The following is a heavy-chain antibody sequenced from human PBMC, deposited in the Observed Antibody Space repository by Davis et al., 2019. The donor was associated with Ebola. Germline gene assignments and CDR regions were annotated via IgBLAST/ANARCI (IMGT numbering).Heavy chain of an antibody. V-gene: IGHV4-34*01. Sequence: GSLRLSCAVYGGSFSGYYWSWIRQPPGKGLEWIEEINHSGSTNYNPSLKSRVTISVDTSKNQFSLKLSSVTAADTAVYYCARSDTVVYYYGMDVWGQGTTVTVSS. J-gene: IGHJ6*02. CDR3: ARSDTVVYYYGMDV. CDR1: GGSFSGYY. D-gene: IGHD4-11*01. CDR2: INHSGST.